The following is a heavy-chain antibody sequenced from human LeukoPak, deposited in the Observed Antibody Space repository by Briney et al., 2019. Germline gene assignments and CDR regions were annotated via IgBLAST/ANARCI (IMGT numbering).Heavy chain of an antibody. V-gene: IGHV1-69*05. CDR2: IIPIFGTA. Sequence: GASVKVSCKASGGTFSSYAISWVRQAPGQGLEWMGGIIPIFGTANYAQKLQGRVTMTTDTSTSTAYMELRSLRSDDTAVYYCARDPLVVAANNWFDPWGQGTLVTVSS. J-gene: IGHJ5*02. CDR1: GGTFSSYA. CDR3: ARDPLVVAANNWFDP. D-gene: IGHD2-15*01.